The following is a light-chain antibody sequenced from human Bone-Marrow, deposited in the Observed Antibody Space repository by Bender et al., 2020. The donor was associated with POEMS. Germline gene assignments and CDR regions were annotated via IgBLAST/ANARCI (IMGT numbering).Light chain of an antibody. CDR3: QAWDISAGYV. CDR1: DLASKY. CDR2: HDN. Sequence: SFDLTQPPSVSVSPGQTASISCSGEDLASKYVCWYQQKPGQSPVLVMFHDNKRPAGVPERFSGSNSKSIATLTIGGTQAIGEADYYCQAWDISAGYVCGTGTKVTVL. J-gene: IGLJ1*01. V-gene: IGLV3-1*01.